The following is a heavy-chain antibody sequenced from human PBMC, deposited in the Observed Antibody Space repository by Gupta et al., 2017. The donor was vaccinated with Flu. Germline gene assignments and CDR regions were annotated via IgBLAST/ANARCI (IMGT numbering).Heavy chain of an antibody. CDR1: GGSFSGYY. CDR3: ARAQPQLPSGY. V-gene: IGHV4-34*01. J-gene: IGHJ4*02. D-gene: IGHD2-2*01. Sequence: QVQLQQWGAGLLKPSETLSLTCAVYGGSFSGYYWSWIRQPPGKGLEWIGEINHSGSTNYNPSLKSRVTISVDTSKNQFSLKLSSVTAADTAVYYWARAQPQLPSGYWGQGTLVPVSS. CDR2: INHSGST.